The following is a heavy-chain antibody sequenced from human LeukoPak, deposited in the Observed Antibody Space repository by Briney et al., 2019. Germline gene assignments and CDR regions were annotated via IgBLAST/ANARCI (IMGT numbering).Heavy chain of an antibody. D-gene: IGHD3-22*01. J-gene: IGHJ3*02. CDR2: IWYGGSNK. Sequence: GGSLRLSCAASGFTFSSYGMHWVRQAPGKGLEWVAVIWYGGSNKYYADSVKGRFTISRDNSKNTLYLQMNSLRTEDTAVYYCARERHYDSSGYYYYAFDIWGQGTMVTVSS. CDR3: ARERHYDSSGYYYYAFDI. V-gene: IGHV3-33*01. CDR1: GFTFSSYG.